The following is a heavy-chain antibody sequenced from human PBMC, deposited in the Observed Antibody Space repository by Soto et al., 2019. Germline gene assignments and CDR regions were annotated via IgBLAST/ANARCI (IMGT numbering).Heavy chain of an antibody. Sequence: PSETLSLTCTVSGGSISSSDYYWSWIRQHPGKGLEWIGYIYYSGNTYYNPSLKSRLTISVDTSKNQFSLKLNSVTAADTAVYYCATVIPATRYFAYWGQGILVTVSS. CDR1: GGSISSSDYY. V-gene: IGHV4-31*03. J-gene: IGHJ4*02. CDR2: IYYSGNT. CDR3: ATVIPATRYFAY. D-gene: IGHD2-15*01.